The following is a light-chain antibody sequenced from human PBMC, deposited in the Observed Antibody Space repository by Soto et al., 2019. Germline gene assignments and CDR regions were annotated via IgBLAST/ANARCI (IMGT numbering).Light chain of an antibody. J-gene: IGLJ1*01. Sequence: QSLLTQPPSVSGAPGQRVTISCTGSSSNIGAGYDVHWYQQRPGTAPRLLISDDINRPSGVPDRFSGSKSGTSASLAITGLRADDGVDYYGQSYDTALGGSYVFGSGTKLPVL. CDR1: SSNIGAGYD. CDR2: DDI. CDR3: QSYDTALGGSYV. V-gene: IGLV1-40*01.